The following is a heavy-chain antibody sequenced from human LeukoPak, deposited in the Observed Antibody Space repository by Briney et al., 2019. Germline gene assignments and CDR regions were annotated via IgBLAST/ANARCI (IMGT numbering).Heavy chain of an antibody. CDR2: IYYSGST. Sequence: PSETLSLTCAVYGGSFSSYYWGWIRQPPGKGLEWIGSIYYSGSTNYNPSLKSRVTISVDTSKNQFSLKLNSVTAADTAVYYCATNYYDSSGYSGWSAFDIWGQGTLVTVSS. D-gene: IGHD3-22*01. CDR1: GGSFSSYY. V-gene: IGHV4-59*01. J-gene: IGHJ3*02. CDR3: ATNYYDSSGYSGWSAFDI.